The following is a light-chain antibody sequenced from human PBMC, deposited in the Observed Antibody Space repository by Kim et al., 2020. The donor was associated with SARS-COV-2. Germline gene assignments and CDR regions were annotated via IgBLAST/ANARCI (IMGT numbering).Light chain of an antibody. Sequence: SSELTQDPAVSVALGQTVRITCQGDSLRTYYASWYQQKPGQAPVLVIYGKNNRPSGIPDRFSGSNSGNTASLTITGAQAEDEADYYCNSRDSSGNHWVFGGGTKLNVL. CDR1: SLRTYY. J-gene: IGLJ3*02. CDR3: NSRDSSGNHWV. V-gene: IGLV3-19*01. CDR2: GKN.